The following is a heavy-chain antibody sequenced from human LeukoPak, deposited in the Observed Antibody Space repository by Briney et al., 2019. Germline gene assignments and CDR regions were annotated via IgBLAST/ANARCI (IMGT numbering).Heavy chain of an antibody. CDR2: ISDSGGSDSGGNT. CDR1: GFTFSSYA. CDR3: ASALRIYYYFDY. J-gene: IGHJ4*02. D-gene: IGHD1-26*01. Sequence: GGSLRLSCAASGFTFSSYAMSWVRQAPGKGLEWVSAISDSGGSDSGGNTYYADSVKGRFTISRDNSKNTLYLQMNSLRAEDTAVYYCASALRIYYYFDYWGQGTLVTVSS. V-gene: IGHV3-23*01.